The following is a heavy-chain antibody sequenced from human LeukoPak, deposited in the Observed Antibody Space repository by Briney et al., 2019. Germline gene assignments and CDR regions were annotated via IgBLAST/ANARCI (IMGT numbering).Heavy chain of an antibody. D-gene: IGHD6-19*01. Sequence: GGSLRLSCAASGFTFSDYSFNWLRQAPGKGLEWISFISSSSNTVYYADSVKGRFTISRDNAKNSLYLQMNSLRAEDTAVYYCARGRQWLTKGYFDYWGQGTLVTVSS. CDR1: GFTFSDYS. J-gene: IGHJ4*02. V-gene: IGHV3-48*04. CDR3: ARGRQWLTKGYFDY. CDR2: ISSSSNTV.